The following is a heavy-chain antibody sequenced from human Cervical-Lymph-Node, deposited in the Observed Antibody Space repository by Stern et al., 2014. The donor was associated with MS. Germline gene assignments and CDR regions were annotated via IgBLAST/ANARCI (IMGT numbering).Heavy chain of an antibody. CDR3: ARPALSLYGMDV. CDR2: IYPADSDN. CDR1: GFNFAIHW. J-gene: IGHJ6*02. V-gene: IGHV5-51*01. Sequence: EVQLVESGAEVRRPGESLKISCEGSGFNFAIHWIAWVRQMPGEGLEWMGIIYPADSDNRYSLYFQGQVTISAAKAISTDYLQWNSLKASDTATYYCARPALSLYGMDVWGQGTTVIVSS.